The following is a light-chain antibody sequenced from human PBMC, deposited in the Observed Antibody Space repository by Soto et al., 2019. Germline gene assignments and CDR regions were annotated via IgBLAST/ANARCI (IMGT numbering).Light chain of an antibody. J-gene: IGLJ2*01. CDR1: KLGDTY. V-gene: IGLV3-1*01. Sequence: SYELTQPPSVSVSPGQTASITCSGDKLGDTYACWYQQKPGQSPVLVIYLDTKRPSGIPERFSGSNSGNTATLTISVTQAMDEADYYCQAWDSTTGVVFGGGTKLTVL. CDR2: LDT. CDR3: QAWDSTTGVV.